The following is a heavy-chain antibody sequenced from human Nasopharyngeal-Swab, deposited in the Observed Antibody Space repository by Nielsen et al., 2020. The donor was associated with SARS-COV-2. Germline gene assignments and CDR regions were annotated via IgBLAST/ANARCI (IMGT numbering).Heavy chain of an antibody. V-gene: IGHV4-34*01. D-gene: IGHD2-2*01. CDR3: ARGLSGIVPAPILGLGPYYYYYYMDV. CDR2: INHSGST. Sequence: WIRQPPGKGPEWIAEINHSGSTNYNPSLKSRVTLSVDTSMNQVSLEVSSVTAADTAVYYCARGLSGIVPAPILGLGPYYYYYYMDVWGKGTTGTVSS. J-gene: IGHJ6*03.